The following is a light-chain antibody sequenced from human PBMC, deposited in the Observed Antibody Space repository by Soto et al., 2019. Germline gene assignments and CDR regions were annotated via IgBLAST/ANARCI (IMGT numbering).Light chain of an antibody. J-gene: IGKJ1*01. V-gene: IGKV3-20*01. Sequence: EIVLTQSPGTLSLSPGERATLSCRASQSVGSTFLAWYQQKPGQAPRLLIYGVSTRATGIPDRFSGSWSGTDFTLSICSLEPVDFAVYYCGQFVSSPPRTFGQGTKVEVK. CDR3: GQFVSSPPRT. CDR2: GVS. CDR1: QSVGSTF.